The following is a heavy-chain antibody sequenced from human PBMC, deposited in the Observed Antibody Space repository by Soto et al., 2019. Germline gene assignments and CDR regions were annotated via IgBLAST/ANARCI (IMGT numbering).Heavy chain of an antibody. J-gene: IGHJ5*02. CDR3: ARGRSWPRGDWFDP. D-gene: IGHD6-13*01. Sequence: PSQTLSLPCAISGDSLSSNSAAWNWVRQSPSGGLEWLGRTYYRSKWYNDYAVSVRSRITINPDTSKNQFSLQLNSVTPEDTAVYYCARGRSWPRGDWFDPWGQGTLVTVSS. V-gene: IGHV6-1*01. CDR2: TYYRSKWYN. CDR1: GDSLSSNSAA.